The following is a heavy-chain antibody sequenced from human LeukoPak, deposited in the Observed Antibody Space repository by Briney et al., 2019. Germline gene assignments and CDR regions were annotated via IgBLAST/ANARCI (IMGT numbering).Heavy chain of an antibody. CDR1: GFTFDDYA. CDR2: ISSDGSDT. V-gene: IGHV3-74*01. CDR3: ARGSYSLGGFDY. D-gene: IGHD6-13*01. J-gene: IGHJ4*02. Sequence: PGGSLRLSCAASGFTFDDYARHWVRQAPGKGLVWVSRISSDGSDTNYADSVKGRFTSSRDNAKNTLYLPMNSLRAEDTAVYYCARGSYSLGGFDYWGQGTLVTVSS.